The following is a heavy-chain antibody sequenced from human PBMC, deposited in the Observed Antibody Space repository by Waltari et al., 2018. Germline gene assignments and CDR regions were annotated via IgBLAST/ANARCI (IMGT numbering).Heavy chain of an antibody. J-gene: IGHJ4*02. D-gene: IGHD6-13*01. CDR3: AKGDSSSWYPVY. Sequence: EVQLLESGGGLVQPGGSLRLSCAASGFTFSSYAMSWVRQAPGKGLEWVSAISGSGSTYYADSVKGRFTISRDNSKNTLYLQMNSLRAEDTAVYYCAKGDSSSWYPVYWGQGTLVTVSS. V-gene: IGHV3-23*01. CDR1: GFTFSSYA. CDR2: ISGSGST.